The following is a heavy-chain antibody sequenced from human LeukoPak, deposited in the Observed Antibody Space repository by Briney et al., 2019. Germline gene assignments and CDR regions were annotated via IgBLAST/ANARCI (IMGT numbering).Heavy chain of an antibody. CDR3: ARVNYYDSSGYYYQIDY. V-gene: IGHV3-21*01. D-gene: IGHD3-22*01. Sequence: PGGSLRLSCAASGFTFSSYSMNWVRQAPGEGLEWVSSISSSSSYIYYADSVKGRFTISRDNAKNSLYLQMNSLRAEDTAVYYCARVNYYDSSGYYYQIDYWGQGTLVTVSS. J-gene: IGHJ4*02. CDR1: GFTFSSYS. CDR2: ISSSSSYI.